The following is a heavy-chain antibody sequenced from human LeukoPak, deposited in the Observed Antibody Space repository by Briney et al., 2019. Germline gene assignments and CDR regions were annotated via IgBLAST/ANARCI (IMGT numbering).Heavy chain of an antibody. J-gene: IGHJ4*02. V-gene: IGHV3-15*01. CDR2: IKTKADLGTT. CDR1: GISFGEYA. Sequence: PGGSLRLSCTTSGISFGEYAMSWVRQAPGKGLEWVGRIKTKADLGTTDYAAPVKGRFTISREDSKNTLYLQLNSLKTEDTGVYYCITTTSFYGAKGYWGRGTLVTVSS. D-gene: IGHD4-17*01. CDR3: ITTTSFYGAKGY.